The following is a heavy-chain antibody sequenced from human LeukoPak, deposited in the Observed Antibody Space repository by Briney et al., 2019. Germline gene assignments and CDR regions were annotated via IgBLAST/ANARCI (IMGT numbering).Heavy chain of an antibody. D-gene: IGHD2-2*01. CDR1: GFTFSSYS. CDR2: ISHSSYDI. Sequence: GALRLSCAASGFTFSSYSMNWVRQAPGKGLEWVSSISHSSYDIYYADAVKGRFTISRDNAKNSLSLQMNNLRVEDTAVYYCANHFACGSTTCPSFDDWGQGTLVTVSS. V-gene: IGHV3-21*01. CDR3: ANHFACGSTTCPSFDD. J-gene: IGHJ4*02.